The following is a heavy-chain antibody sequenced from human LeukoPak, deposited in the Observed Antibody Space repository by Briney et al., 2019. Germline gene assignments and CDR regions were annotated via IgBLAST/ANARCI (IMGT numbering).Heavy chain of an antibody. J-gene: IGHJ4*02. V-gene: IGHV1-18*01. CDR1: GYSFTNYG. CDR3: ARDRTDKYYSDSTPNFDS. CDR2: ISAYNYNT. Sequence: ASVKVSCKASGYSFTNYGISWVRQPPGQGLEWMGWISAYNYNTNYAQKLQGRVTVTTDTSTSTAFMELRSLRSDDTAVYYCARDRTDKYYSDSTPNFDSWGQGTLVTVSS. D-gene: IGHD3-22*01.